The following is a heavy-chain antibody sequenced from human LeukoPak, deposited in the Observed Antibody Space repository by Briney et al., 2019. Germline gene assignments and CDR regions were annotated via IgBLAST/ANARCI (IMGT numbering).Heavy chain of an antibody. Sequence: GASVKVSCKASGYTFTSYYMHWVRQAPGQGLEWMGIINPSGGSTSYAQKFQGRVTMTRDMSTSTVYMELSSLRSEDTAVYYCARDEYYYHSSLGQPSRGFDYWGQGTLVTVSS. CDR3: ARDEYYYHSSLGQPSRGFDY. V-gene: IGHV1-46*01. CDR1: GYTFTSYY. J-gene: IGHJ4*02. D-gene: IGHD3-22*01. CDR2: INPSGGST.